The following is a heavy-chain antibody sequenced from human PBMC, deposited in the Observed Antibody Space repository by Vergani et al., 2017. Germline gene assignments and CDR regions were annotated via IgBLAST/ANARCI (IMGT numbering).Heavy chain of an antibody. J-gene: IGHJ4*02. CDR2: IKQDGSEK. V-gene: IGHV3-7*01. CDR3: AREISMVRGRGGGRIDY. CDR1: GFTFSNYW. D-gene: IGHD3-10*01. Sequence: EVQLVESGGGMVQPGGSLRLSCAASGFTFSNYWMSWVRQAPGKGLEWVANIKQDGSEKYYVDSVKGRFTISRDNAKNSLYLQMNSLGAEDTAVYYCAREISMVRGRGGGRIDYWVQGTLVTVSS.